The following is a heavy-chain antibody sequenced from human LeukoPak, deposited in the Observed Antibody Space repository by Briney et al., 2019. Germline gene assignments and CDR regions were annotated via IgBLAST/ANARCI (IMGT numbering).Heavy chain of an antibody. Sequence: PGGSLRLSCAASGFTFSSYWMHWVRQAPGKGLVWVSRINSDGSSTTYAHSVKGRFTISRDNAKNTPYLQMNSLRAEDTAVYDCARWETTVTTLDYWGQGTLVTVSS. J-gene: IGHJ4*02. CDR3: ARWETTVTTLDY. CDR2: INSDGSST. D-gene: IGHD4-17*01. V-gene: IGHV3-74*01. CDR1: GFTFSSYW.